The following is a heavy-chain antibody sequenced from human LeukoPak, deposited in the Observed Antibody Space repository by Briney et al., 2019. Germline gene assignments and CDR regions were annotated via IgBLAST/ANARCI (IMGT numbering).Heavy chain of an antibody. V-gene: IGHV1-2*06. CDR3: AREKVLRILEWWQNNWFDP. D-gene: IGHD3-3*01. CDR1: GYTFTGYY. Sequence: ASVKVSCKASGYTFTGYYMHWVRQAPGQGLEWMGRINPNSGGTNYAQKFQGRVTMTRDTSISTAYMELSRLRSDDTAVYYCAREKVLRILEWWQNNWFDPWGQGTLVTVSS. CDR2: INPNSGGT. J-gene: IGHJ5*02.